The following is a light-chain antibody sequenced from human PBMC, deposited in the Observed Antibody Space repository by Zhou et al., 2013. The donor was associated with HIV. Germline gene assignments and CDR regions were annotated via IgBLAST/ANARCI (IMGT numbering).Light chain of an antibody. CDR1: QSIASY. J-gene: IGKJ1*01. Sequence: DIQMTQSPSSLSASVGDRVTITCRASQSIASYLNWYQQKPGKAPKLLIYGASTLQSGVPSRFSGSGSGPDFTLTISCLQPEDFASYYCQQYDSLPPTFGQGTKVEIK. V-gene: IGKV1-39*01. CDR2: GAS. CDR3: QQYDSLPPT.